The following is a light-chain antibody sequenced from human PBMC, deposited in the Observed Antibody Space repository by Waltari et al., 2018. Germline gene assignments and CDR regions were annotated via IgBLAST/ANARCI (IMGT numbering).Light chain of an antibody. Sequence: DIVMTQSPDSLPVSLGERATFNCKSSQSVSYSSDNKNRLAWYQQKPGQPPKLLIYGASTRESGVPDRFSGSGSGTDFSLTISSLQAEDVAVYYCHQYCSMPYTFGQGTKQEIK. V-gene: IGKV4-1*01. J-gene: IGKJ2*01. CDR3: HQYCSMPYT. CDR1: QSVSYSSDNKNR. CDR2: GAS.